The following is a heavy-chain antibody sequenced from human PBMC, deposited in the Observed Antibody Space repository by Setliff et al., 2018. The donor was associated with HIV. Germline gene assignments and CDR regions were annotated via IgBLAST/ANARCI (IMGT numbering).Heavy chain of an antibody. CDR1: GLTFSTSW. V-gene: IGHV3-74*01. Sequence: GGSLRLSCAASGLTFSTSWMQWVRQSPGEGLLWVARLNPEANYIHYADSVKGRFTISRDNAKNTLYLQMNGLRAEDTAVYYCAKDRYYDSSGSPFDYWGQGTLVTVSS. CDR2: LNPEANYI. CDR3: AKDRYYDSSGSPFDY. D-gene: IGHD3-22*01. J-gene: IGHJ4*02.